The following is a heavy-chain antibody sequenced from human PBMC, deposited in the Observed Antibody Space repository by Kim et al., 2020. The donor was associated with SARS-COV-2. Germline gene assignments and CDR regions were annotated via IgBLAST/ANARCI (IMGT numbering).Heavy chain of an antibody. CDR3: AKDLTDYITMIVVGHFDY. CDR1: GFTFSSYA. J-gene: IGHJ4*02. V-gene: IGHV3-23*01. Sequence: GGSLRLSCAASGFTFSSYAMSWVRQAPGKGLEWVSAISGSGGSTYYADSVKGRFTISRDNSKNTLYLQMNSLRAEDTAVYYCAKDLTDYITMIVVGHFDYWGQGTLVTVSS. D-gene: IGHD3-22*01. CDR2: ISGSGGST.